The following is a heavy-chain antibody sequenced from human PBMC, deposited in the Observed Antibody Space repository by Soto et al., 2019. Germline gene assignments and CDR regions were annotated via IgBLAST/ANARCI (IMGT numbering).Heavy chain of an antibody. J-gene: IGHJ6*02. Sequence: QVQLQESGPGLVKPSGTLSLTCAVSGGSISSSNWWSWVRQPPGKGLEWFGEIYHSGSTNYNPSLKIRVTRSVVKSKKQFSLKLSSVTAADTAVYYCARVTGHYYYVMDVWGQGTTVTVSS. D-gene: IGHD3-10*01. CDR1: GGSISSSNW. V-gene: IGHV4-4*02. CDR3: ARVTGHYYYVMDV. CDR2: IYHSGST.